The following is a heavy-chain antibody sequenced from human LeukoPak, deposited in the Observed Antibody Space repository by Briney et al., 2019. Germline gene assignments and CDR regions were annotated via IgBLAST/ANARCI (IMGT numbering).Heavy chain of an antibody. Sequence: SETLSLTCAVYGGSFSGYYWSWIRQPPGKGLEWIGEISHSGSTNYNPSLKSRVTMSLDTSEDQFSLKLSSATAADTAVYYCARDPRSYTGYDETFDYWGQGTLVTVSS. CDR1: GGSFSGYY. D-gene: IGHD5-12*01. J-gene: IGHJ4*02. CDR2: ISHSGST. V-gene: IGHV4-34*01. CDR3: ARDPRSYTGYDETFDY.